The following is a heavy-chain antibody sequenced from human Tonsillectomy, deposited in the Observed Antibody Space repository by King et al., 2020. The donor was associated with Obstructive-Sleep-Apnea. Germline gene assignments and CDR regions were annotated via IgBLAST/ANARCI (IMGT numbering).Heavy chain of an antibody. D-gene: IGHD3-3*01. CDR3: ARFGDDFWSGYYTPFDY. CDR1: GGSISSYY. J-gene: IGHJ4*02. CDR2: IFYSGST. V-gene: IGHV4-59*01. Sequence: VQLQESGPGLVKPSETLSLTCTVSGGSISSYYWSWIRQPPGRGLEWIGYIFYSGSTNYNPSLNSRVTISVDTSKNQFSLKLSSVTAAATAVYYCARFGDDFWSGYYTPFDYWGQGTLVTVSS.